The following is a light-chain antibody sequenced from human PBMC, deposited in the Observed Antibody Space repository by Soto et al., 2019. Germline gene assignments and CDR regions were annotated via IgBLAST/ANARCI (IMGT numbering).Light chain of an antibody. Sequence: QSALTQPASVSGSPGQSITISCTGTSSDVGGYDYLSWYQQHPGKAPKLMIYEVSYRPSGVSNRFSGSKSGNTASLTISGLQAEDEADYYCSSYTSTSTGVFGGGTKLTVL. CDR1: SSDVGGYDY. CDR2: EVS. CDR3: SSYTSTSTGV. V-gene: IGLV2-14*01. J-gene: IGLJ3*02.